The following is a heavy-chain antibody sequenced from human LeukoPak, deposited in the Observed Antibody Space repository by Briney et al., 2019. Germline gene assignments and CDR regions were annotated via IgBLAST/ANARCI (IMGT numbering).Heavy chain of an antibody. CDR2: IIPIFGTA. CDR3: ASSRAIVVVTLPGSMDV. J-gene: IGHJ6*03. V-gene: IGHV1-69*05. Sequence: SVKVSCKASGGTFSSYAISWVRQAPGQGREWMGGIIPIFGTANYAQKFQGRVTITTDESTSTAYMELSSLRSEDTAVYYCASSRAIVVVTLPGSMDVWGKGTTVTVSS. D-gene: IGHD2-21*02. CDR1: GGTFSSYA.